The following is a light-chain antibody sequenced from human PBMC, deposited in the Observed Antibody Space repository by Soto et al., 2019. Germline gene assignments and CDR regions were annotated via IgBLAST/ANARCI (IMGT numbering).Light chain of an antibody. CDR3: TSYTTSSTLV. CDR1: NSDIGIYNS. V-gene: IGLV2-14*01. J-gene: IGLJ2*01. Sequence: QSALTQPASVSGSPGQSITISCTGTNSDIGIYNSVSWYQQHAGKVPKLMIYDVTNRPSGVSDRFSGSKSGNTASLTISGLQAEDGADYYCTSYTTSSTLVFGGGTKLTVL. CDR2: DVT.